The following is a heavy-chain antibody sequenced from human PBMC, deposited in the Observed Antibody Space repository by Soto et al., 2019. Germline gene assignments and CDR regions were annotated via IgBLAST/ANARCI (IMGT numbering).Heavy chain of an antibody. Sequence: GGSLRLSCAASGFTFSRYWMSWVRQVPGKGLEWVANIKQDGSEKYYVDSVKGRFTVSRDNAKNSLYLQMNSLRAEDTAVYYCLVAADIDYWGQGTLVTVSS. J-gene: IGHJ4*02. CDR2: IKQDGSEK. CDR1: GFTFSRYW. D-gene: IGHD6-13*01. V-gene: IGHV3-7*01. CDR3: LVAADIDY.